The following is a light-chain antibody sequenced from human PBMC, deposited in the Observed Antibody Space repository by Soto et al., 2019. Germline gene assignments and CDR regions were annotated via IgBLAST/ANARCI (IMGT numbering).Light chain of an antibody. CDR1: SSNIGAGYD. CDR3: QSYDSSLSGSGFYV. Sequence: ALTQPPSVSGAPGQRVTISCTGSSSNIGAGYDVHWYQQLPGTAPKLLIYGNSNRPSGVPDRFSGSKSGTSASLAITGLQAEDEADYYCQSYDSSLSGSGFYVFGTGTKVTVL. CDR2: GNS. J-gene: IGLJ1*01. V-gene: IGLV1-40*01.